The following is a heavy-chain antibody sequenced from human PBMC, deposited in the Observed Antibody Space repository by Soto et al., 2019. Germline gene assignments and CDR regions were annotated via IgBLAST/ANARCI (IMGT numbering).Heavy chain of an antibody. Sequence: QLQLQESGPGLVKPSETLSLTCTVSGGSISSSSYYWGWIRQPPGKGLEWIGSIYYSGSTYYNPSPKRRAPISVDTSKNQFSLKLSSVPAADTAVYYCARHTPAISISDHWGQGTLVTVSS. CDR2: IYYSGST. V-gene: IGHV4-39*01. CDR3: ARHTPAISISDH. J-gene: IGHJ4*02. CDR1: GGSISSSSYY. D-gene: IGHD2-15*01.